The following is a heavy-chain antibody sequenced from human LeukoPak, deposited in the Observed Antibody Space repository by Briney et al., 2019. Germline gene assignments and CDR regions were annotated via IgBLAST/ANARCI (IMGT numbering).Heavy chain of an antibody. J-gene: IGHJ4*02. D-gene: IGHD6-13*01. V-gene: IGHV1-24*01. Sequence: ASVKVSCKVSGYTLTELSMHWVRQAPGKGLEWMGGFDPEDGETIYAQKFQGRVIMTEDTSTDTAYMELSSLRSEDTAVYYCATALQTSGQLVHYWGQGTLVTVSS. CDR1: GYTLTELS. CDR2: FDPEDGET. CDR3: ATALQTSGQLVHY.